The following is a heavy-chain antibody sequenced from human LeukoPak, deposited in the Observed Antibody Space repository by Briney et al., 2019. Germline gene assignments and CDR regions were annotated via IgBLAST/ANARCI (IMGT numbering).Heavy chain of an antibody. CDR3: ARGGSNNWFDP. CDR1: GFTFSSYA. D-gene: IGHD3-10*01. Sequence: GGSLRLSCAASGFTFSSYAMHWVRQAPGKGLEWVAVISYDGSNKYYADSVKGRFTISRDNSKNTLYLQMNSLRAEDTAVYYYARGGSNNWFDPWGQGTLVTVSS. J-gene: IGHJ5*02. V-gene: IGHV3-30-3*01. CDR2: ISYDGSNK.